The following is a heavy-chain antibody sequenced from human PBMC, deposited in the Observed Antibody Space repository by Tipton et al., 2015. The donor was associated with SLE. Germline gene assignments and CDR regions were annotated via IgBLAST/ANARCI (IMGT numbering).Heavy chain of an antibody. CDR2: INPGGGGT. D-gene: IGHD2-8*01. V-gene: IGHV1-46*01. CDR1: GYTFTAYS. Sequence: QSGAEVKKPGASVKVSCKSSGYTFTAYSMHWVRQAPGQGLEWMGIINPGGGGTNYAQKFQGRVTMAMDTSTTTVYMELNSLRSDYTAVYYWAREAPNTCYFDSGGQGALATVSS. J-gene: IGHJ4*02. CDR3: AREAPNTCYFDS.